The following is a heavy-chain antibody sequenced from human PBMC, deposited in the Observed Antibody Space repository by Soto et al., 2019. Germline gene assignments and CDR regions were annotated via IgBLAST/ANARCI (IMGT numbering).Heavy chain of an antibody. CDR2: IYYSGST. CDR1: GGSISSYY. J-gene: IGHJ4*02. V-gene: IGHV4-59*08. D-gene: IGHD1-1*01. CDR3: ARRYGYSLDY. Sequence: QVQLQESGPGLVKPSETLSLTCTVSGGSISSYYWRWIRQPPGKGLEWIGYIYYSGSTNYNPSLTSRVTITVDTSKNQFSLKLSSVTAADTAVYYCARRYGYSLDYWGQGTLVTVSS.